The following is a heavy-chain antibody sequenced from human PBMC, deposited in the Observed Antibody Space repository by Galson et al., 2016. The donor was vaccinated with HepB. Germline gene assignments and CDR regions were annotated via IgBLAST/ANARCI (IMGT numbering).Heavy chain of an antibody. D-gene: IGHD6-19*01. CDR1: GFTFSSYA. J-gene: IGHJ4*02. CDR3: ARDVYSSGLFDS. CDR2: ILFDGSNK. Sequence: ASGFTFSSYAMHWVRQAPGKGLEWLAVILFDGSNKYYADSLKGRFTVSRDNSNNTLYLQMNSLRAEDTAVYYCARDVYSSGLFDSWGQGTLVTVSS. V-gene: IGHV3-30*04.